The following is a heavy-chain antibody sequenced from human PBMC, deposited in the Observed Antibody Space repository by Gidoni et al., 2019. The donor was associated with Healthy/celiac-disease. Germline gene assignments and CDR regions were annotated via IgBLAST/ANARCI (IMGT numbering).Heavy chain of an antibody. V-gene: IGHV3-7*01. D-gene: IGHD6-6*01. CDR1: GFTFSSYW. CDR3: ARDSGIAARPSDY. J-gene: IGHJ4*02. CDR2: IKQDGSEK. Sequence: EVQLVESGGGLVQPGGSLRLSCAASGFTFSSYWMSWVRQAPGKGLEWVANIKQDGSEKYYVDSVKGRFTISRDNAKNSLYLQMNSLRAEDTAVYYCARDSGIAARPSDYWGQGTLVTVSS.